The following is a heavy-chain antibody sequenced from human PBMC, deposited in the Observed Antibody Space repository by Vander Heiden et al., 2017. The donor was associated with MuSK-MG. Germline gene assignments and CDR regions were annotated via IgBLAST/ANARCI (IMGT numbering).Heavy chain of an antibody. CDR1: GYTFTGYY. CDR3: AREVLIYCSGGSCYGLAWYFDL. J-gene: IGHJ2*01. V-gene: IGHV1-2*02. Sequence: QVQLVQSGAEVKKPGASVKVSCKASGYTFTGYYMPWVRQAPGQGLEWMGWINPNSGGTNYAQKFQGRVTMTRDTSISTAYMELSRLRSDDTAVYYCAREVLIYCSGGSCYGLAWYFDLWGRGTLVTVSS. CDR2: INPNSGGT. D-gene: IGHD2-15*01.